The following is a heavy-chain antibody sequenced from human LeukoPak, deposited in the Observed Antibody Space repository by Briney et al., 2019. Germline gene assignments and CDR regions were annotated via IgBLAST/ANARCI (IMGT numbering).Heavy chain of an antibody. V-gene: IGHV3-7*01. CDR1: GFSFSRYW. D-gene: IGHD5-24*01. CDR2: IKEDGSEK. Sequence: QPGGSLRLSCAASGFSFSRYWMTWARQAPGKGLEWVANIKEDGSEKYYGDSVKGRFTISRDNAKNSLYLQMNSLRAEDTAVYYCARALLPWGWLQQFPAGFFFDYWGQGTLVTVSS. J-gene: IGHJ4*02. CDR3: ARALLPWGWLQQFPAGFFFDY.